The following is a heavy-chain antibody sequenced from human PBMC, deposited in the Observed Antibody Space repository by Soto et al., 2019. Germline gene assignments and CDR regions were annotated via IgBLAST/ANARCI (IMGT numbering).Heavy chain of an antibody. CDR2: ISYDGSNK. CDR3: AKYQYSSSAGLFDY. D-gene: IGHD6-6*01. Sequence: QVKLVESGGGVVQPGRSLRLSCAASGFTFSSYGMHWVRQAPGKGLEWVAVISYDGSNKYYADSVKGRFTISRDNSKNTLYLQMNSLRAEDTAVYYCAKYQYSSSAGLFDYWGQGTLVTVSS. CDR1: GFTFSSYG. V-gene: IGHV3-30*18. J-gene: IGHJ4*02.